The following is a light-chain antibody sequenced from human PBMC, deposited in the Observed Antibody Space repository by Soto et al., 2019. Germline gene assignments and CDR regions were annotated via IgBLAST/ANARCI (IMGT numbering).Light chain of an antibody. V-gene: IGLV4-69*01. Sequence: QSVLTQPPSASASLGASVKLTCTLSSGHSSYAIAWHQQQPEKGPRYLMKLNSDGSHSKGDGIPDRFSGSSSGAERYLTISSIQSEDEADYYCQTWGTGIRVFGGGTKLTVL. CDR1: SGHSSYA. CDR3: QTWGTGIRV. J-gene: IGLJ3*02. CDR2: LNSDGSH.